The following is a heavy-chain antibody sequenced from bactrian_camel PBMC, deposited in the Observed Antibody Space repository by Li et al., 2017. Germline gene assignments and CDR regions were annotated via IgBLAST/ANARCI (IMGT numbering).Heavy chain of an antibody. D-gene: IGHD2*01. J-gene: IGHJ4*01. CDR2: IGHDGGT. Sequence: HVQLVESGGGTAQPGRSLRLSCAAPGYIYSPNCMGWFRQAPGKEREGVASIGHDGGTSYIDSVKGRFTISKDNAENTLYLQMNSLKPEDTAMYYCAASLFYGGGTCSVEYKYTYWGQGTQVTV. CDR3: AASLFYGGGTCSVEYKYTY. CDR1: GYIYSPNC. V-gene: IGHV3S53*01.